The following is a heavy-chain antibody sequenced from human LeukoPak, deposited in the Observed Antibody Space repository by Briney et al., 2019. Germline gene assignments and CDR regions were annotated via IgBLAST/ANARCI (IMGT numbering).Heavy chain of an antibody. CDR3: VRERRFCTSTSCYCFFDY. Sequence: PGVSLRLSCAASGFTFSDYAMHWVRQAPGKGLEYVSAISHNGGSTYYAHSVKGRFTISRDDSKNTLYLQLGSLRDEDMAVYYCVRERRFCTSTSCYCFFDYWGQGTLVTVSS. V-gene: IGHV3-64*01. CDR1: GFTFSDYA. CDR2: ISHNGGST. D-gene: IGHD2-2*01. J-gene: IGHJ4*02.